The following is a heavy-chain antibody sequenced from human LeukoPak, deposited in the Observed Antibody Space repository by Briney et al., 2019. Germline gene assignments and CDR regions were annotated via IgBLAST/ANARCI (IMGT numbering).Heavy chain of an antibody. Sequence: ASVKVSCKAFGGSFSSEAISWVRQAPGQGLEWMGGIVPIFGTANYAQKFQGRVTITTDESTTTAYMEVSSLRSEDTAVYYCGRKAGDCGGGSCYLIDYWGQGTLVTVSS. J-gene: IGHJ4*02. CDR3: GRKAGDCGGGSCYLIDY. V-gene: IGHV1-69*05. CDR1: GGSFSSEA. CDR2: IVPIFGTA. D-gene: IGHD2-15*01.